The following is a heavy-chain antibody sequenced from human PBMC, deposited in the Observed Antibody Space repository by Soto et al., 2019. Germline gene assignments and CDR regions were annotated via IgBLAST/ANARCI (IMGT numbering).Heavy chain of an antibody. D-gene: IGHD3-10*01. V-gene: IGHV4-59*01. CDR3: ARFGTSPNGNWFDP. J-gene: IGHJ5*02. CDR1: GGSMSSDY. Sequence: TLSLTCTVSGGSMSSDYWNWIRQPPGKGLEWIGYVYHSWSTKYNPSLKSRVTISVDTSKNQLSLKLSSVTAADTAVYYCARFGTSPNGNWFDPWGQGTLVTVSS. CDR2: VYHSWST.